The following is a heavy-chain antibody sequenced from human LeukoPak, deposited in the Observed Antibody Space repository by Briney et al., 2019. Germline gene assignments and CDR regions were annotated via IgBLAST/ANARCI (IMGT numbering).Heavy chain of an antibody. D-gene: IGHD6-19*01. Sequence: GGSLRLSCAASGLTFSNAWMTWVRQAPGKGLEWVGRIKSKSDGGAIDYATPVKGRFTISRDDSKDTLYLQMDSLKTEDTAVYYCTTYSSGPWHWGQGTLVTVSS. V-gene: IGHV3-15*01. CDR2: IKSKSDGGAI. CDR1: GLTFSNAW. CDR3: TTYSSGPWH. J-gene: IGHJ4*02.